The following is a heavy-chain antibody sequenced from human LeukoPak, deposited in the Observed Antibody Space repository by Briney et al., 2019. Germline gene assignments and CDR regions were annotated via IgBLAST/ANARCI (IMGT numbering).Heavy chain of an antibody. CDR1: GFTFSSYW. Sequence: GGSLRLSCAASGFTFSSYWMHWVRQAPGKGLVWVSRIHNDGISTTYADSVKGRFTISRDNAKNTLYLQMNSLRADDTAVYHCARDPRSGFDYWGQGSLVTVPS. CDR2: IHNDGIST. D-gene: IGHD1-1*01. CDR3: ARDPRSGFDY. J-gene: IGHJ4*02. V-gene: IGHV3-74*01.